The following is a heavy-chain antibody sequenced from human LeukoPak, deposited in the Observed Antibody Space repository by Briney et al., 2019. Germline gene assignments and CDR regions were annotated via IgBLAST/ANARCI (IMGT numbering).Heavy chain of an antibody. D-gene: IGHD3-3*02. J-gene: IGHJ6*02. CDR1: GYTFTSYG. V-gene: IGHV1-18*01. CDR2: ISAYNGNT. Sequence: ASVKVSCKASGYTFTSYGISWVRQAPGQGLEWMGWISAYNGNTNYAQKLQGRATLTTDTSTGTAYMELRSLRADDTAVYYCARGPLFSSNFVYYHYYYGMDVWGQGTTVTVSS. CDR3: ARGPLFSSNFVYYHYYYGMDV.